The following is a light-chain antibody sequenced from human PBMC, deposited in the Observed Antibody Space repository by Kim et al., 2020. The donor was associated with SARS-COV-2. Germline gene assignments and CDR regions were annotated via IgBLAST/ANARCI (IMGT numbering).Light chain of an antibody. CDR3: QQYDQWPLT. J-gene: IGKJ4*01. Sequence: EVVMTQSPATLSVSPGERVTLSCRASQSVHRNLAWYQQKPGQAPSLLIDDASTRATGIPARFSGSGSGTEFTLTISSLQPDDFAVYCCQQYDQWPLTFGGGTKVDIK. CDR1: QSVHRN. CDR2: DAS. V-gene: IGKV3-15*01.